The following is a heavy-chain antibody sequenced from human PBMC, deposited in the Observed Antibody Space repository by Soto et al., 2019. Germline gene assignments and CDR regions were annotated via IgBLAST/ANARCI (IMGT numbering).Heavy chain of an antibody. Sequence: QVQLQESGPGLVKPSETLSLTCTVSGGSISSYYWSWIRQPPGKGLEWIGYIYYSGSTNYNPSLKSRLTISVDTSKNQFSLKLSSVTAADTAVYYCARDRDEYSSSPWGLFDPWGQGTLVTVSS. CDR3: ARDRDEYSSSPWGLFDP. D-gene: IGHD6-6*01. V-gene: IGHV4-59*01. CDR1: GGSISSYY. J-gene: IGHJ5*02. CDR2: IYYSGST.